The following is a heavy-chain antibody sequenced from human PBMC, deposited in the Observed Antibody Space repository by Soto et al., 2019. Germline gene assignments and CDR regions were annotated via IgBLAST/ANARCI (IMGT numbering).Heavy chain of an antibody. CDR3: ARVYCSGGSCSPLDY. J-gene: IGHJ4*02. D-gene: IGHD2-15*01. CDR1: GFTFSSYW. CDR2: INSDGSST. V-gene: IGHV3-74*01. Sequence: EVQLVESGGGLVQPGGSLRLSCAASGFTFSSYWMHWVRQAPGKGLVWVSRINSDGSSTSYADSVKGRFTISRDNGKNTLYLEMNSLRAEDTAVYYCARVYCSGGSCSPLDYWGQGTLVTVSS.